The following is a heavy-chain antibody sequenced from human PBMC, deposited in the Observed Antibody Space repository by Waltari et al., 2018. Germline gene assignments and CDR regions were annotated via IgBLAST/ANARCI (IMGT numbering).Heavy chain of an antibody. Sequence: QVHLVQSGAEVRRPGSSVKVSCEASGGSFGTSAITWVRQAPGQGLEWIAGINPIFEKPNYAKKFQDRVKVAADEWKRTAFMEMSSLRPDDTAVYYCAKRIVGGPFDVWGQGTMVIVSS. CDR1: GGSFGTSA. CDR3: AKRIVGGPFDV. J-gene: IGHJ3*01. CDR2: INPIFEKP. D-gene: IGHD1-26*01. V-gene: IGHV1-69*12.